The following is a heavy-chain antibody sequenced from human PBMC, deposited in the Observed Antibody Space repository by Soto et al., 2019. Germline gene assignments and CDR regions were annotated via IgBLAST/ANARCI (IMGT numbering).Heavy chain of an antibody. D-gene: IGHD3-10*01. J-gene: IGHJ2*01. CDR2: VYHSGTT. Sequence: QVQLQESGPGLAKPSETLSLTCTVSGASITTYYWSWIRQPPVKGLEWIGYVYHSGTTNYNPSLKSRVTLSVDTSKHQFSLKLSSVTTADTGIYHCASPRGGYWHFDPWGRGTLVTVSS. CDR3: ASPRGGYWHFDP. V-gene: IGHV4-59*01. CDR1: GASITTYY.